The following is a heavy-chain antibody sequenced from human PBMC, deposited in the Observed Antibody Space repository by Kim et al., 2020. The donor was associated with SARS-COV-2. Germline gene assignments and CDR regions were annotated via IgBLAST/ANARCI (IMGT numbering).Heavy chain of an antibody. CDR1: GFTFSSYG. CDR3: ARDFTGADYGDRIFGY. V-gene: IGHV3-33*01. CDR2: IWYDGSNK. Sequence: GGSLRLSCAASGFTFSSYGMHWVRQAPGKGLEWVAVIWYDGSNKYYADSVKGRFTISRDNSKNTLYLQMNSLRAEDTAVYYCARDFTGADYGDRIFGYWGQGTLVTVSS. J-gene: IGHJ4*02. D-gene: IGHD4-17*01.